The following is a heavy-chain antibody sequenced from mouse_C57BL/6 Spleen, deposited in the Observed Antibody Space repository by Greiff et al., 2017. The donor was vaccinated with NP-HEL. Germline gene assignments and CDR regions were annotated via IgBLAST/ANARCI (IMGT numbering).Heavy chain of an antibody. D-gene: IGHD2-4*01. V-gene: IGHV1-81*01. J-gene: IGHJ4*01. CDR2: IYPRSGNT. CDR3: ARQGIYYDYDGYYAMDY. Sequence: VQLQQSGAELARPGASVKLSCKASGYTFTSYGISWVKQRTGPGLEWIGEIYPRSGNTYYNEKFKGKATLTADKSSSTAYMELRSLTSEDSAVYFCARQGIYYDYDGYYAMDYWGQGTSVTVSS. CDR1: GYTFTSYG.